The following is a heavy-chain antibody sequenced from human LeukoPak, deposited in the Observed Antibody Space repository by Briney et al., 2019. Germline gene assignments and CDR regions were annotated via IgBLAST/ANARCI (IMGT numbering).Heavy chain of an antibody. Sequence: CKSLRLSCAASGFSFDVYAMHWVRQAPGKGLDWVSGISWNSGSIGYADSVKGRFTISRDNAKNSLYLQMNSLRAEDTALYYCAKGSSSSWYFNWFDPWGEGTLVTVCS. V-gene: IGHV3-9*01. CDR1: GFSFDVYA. CDR2: ISWNSGSI. J-gene: IGHJ5*02. D-gene: IGHD6-13*01. CDR3: AKGSSSSWYFNWFDP.